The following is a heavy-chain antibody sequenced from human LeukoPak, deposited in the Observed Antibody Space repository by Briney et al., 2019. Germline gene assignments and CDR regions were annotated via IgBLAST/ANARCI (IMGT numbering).Heavy chain of an antibody. CDR2: IIPIFVTA. J-gene: IGHJ4*02. V-gene: IGHV1-69*01. CDR3: ARAGVAARLTPFDY. Sequence: ASVKVSCKASGGTFSSYAISWVRQAPGQGLEWRGGIIPIFVTANYAQKFQGRVTITADESTSTAYMELSSLRSEDTAVYYCARAGVAARLTPFDYWGQGTLVTVSS. CDR1: GGTFSSYA. D-gene: IGHD6-6*01.